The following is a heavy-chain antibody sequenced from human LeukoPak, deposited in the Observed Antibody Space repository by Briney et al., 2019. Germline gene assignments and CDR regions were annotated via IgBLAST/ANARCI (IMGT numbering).Heavy chain of an antibody. D-gene: IGHD2-15*01. Sequence: SETLSLTCAVYGGSFSGYYWSWIRPPPGKGLEWIGEINHSGSTNYNPSLKSRVTISVDTSKNQFSLKLSSVTAADTAVYYCARGAPHGYCSGGSCYSDYWGQGTLVTVSS. J-gene: IGHJ4*02. V-gene: IGHV4-34*01. CDR1: GGSFSGYY. CDR3: ARGAPHGYCSGGSCYSDY. CDR2: INHSGST.